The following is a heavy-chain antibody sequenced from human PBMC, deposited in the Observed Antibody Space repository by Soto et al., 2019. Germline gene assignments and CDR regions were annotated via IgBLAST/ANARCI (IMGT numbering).Heavy chain of an antibody. CDR3: ARGRTSSPTPGDY. D-gene: IGHD2-2*01. Sequence: QVQLQESGPGLVKPSQTLSLTCTVSGGSISSVGYYWSWIRQHPGTGLEWIGYIYYSGITYYNPSLKSRVTISVDTSKNQFSLKLSSVTAADTAVYYCARGRTSSPTPGDYWGQGTLVTVSS. J-gene: IGHJ4*02. V-gene: IGHV4-31*03. CDR1: GGSISSVGYY. CDR2: IYYSGIT.